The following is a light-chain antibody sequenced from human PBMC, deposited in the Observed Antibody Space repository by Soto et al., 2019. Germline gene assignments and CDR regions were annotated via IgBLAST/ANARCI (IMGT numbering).Light chain of an antibody. Sequence: QSALTQPASVSGSLGQSITISCTGTSSDVGGYNYVSWYQQHPGKAPKLMIYDVSNRPSGVSNRFSGSKSGNTASLTISGLQAEDEADYYCSSYTSSSTLFYVSGTGTKVTVL. V-gene: IGLV2-14*01. CDR3: SSYTSSSTLFYV. J-gene: IGLJ1*01. CDR1: SSDVGGYNY. CDR2: DVS.